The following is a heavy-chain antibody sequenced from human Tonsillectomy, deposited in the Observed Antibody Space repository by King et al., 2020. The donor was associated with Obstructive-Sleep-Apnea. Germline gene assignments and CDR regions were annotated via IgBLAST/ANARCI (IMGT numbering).Heavy chain of an antibody. CDR2: ITSYNGNT. V-gene: IGHV1-18*01. CDR3: AGGVAVAVEYYFDY. Sequence: QLVQSGTEVKKPGASVKVSCKASGYTFTAYGISWLRQAPGQGLEWMGWITSYNGNTNYAQKFQGRVTMTTDTSTSTAYMELRSLRSDDTAVYYCAGGVAVAVEYYFDYWGQGTLVTVSS. J-gene: IGHJ4*02. D-gene: IGHD6-19*01. CDR1: GYTFTAYG.